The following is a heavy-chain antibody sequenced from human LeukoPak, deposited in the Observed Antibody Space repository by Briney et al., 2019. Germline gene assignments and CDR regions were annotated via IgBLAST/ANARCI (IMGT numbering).Heavy chain of an antibody. CDR2: ISSSGSTI. V-gene: IGHV3-11*01. D-gene: IGHD6-6*01. CDR3: ARDSSSQYFYYGKDV. CDR1: GFTFSDYY. Sequence: PGGSLRLSCAASGFTFSDYYMSWIRRAPGKGLEWVSYISSSGSTIYYADSVKGRFTISRDNAKNSLYLQMNSLRAEDTAVYYCARDSSSQYFYYGKDVWGQGTTVTVSS. J-gene: IGHJ6*02.